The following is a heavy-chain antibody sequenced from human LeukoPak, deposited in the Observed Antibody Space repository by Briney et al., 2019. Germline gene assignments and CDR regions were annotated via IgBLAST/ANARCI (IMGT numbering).Heavy chain of an antibody. D-gene: IGHD6-13*01. J-gene: IGHJ2*01. CDR1: GGSIRSYN. Sequence: SETLSLTCSVSGGSIRSYNWCWIRLPPAKGLGLIGFIYYCCNTNYNSSLKIRVTISVDKSKNQFSLKLSSVSAADTAVYYCARVYYSRSYDYWYFDLWGSGNLVTVSS. CDR3: ARVYYSRSYDYWYFDL. CDR2: IYYCCNT. V-gene: IGHV4-59*01.